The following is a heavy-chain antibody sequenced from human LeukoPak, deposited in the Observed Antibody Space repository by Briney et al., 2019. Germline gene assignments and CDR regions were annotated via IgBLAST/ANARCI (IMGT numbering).Heavy chain of an antibody. CDR1: GFTVSSNY. CDR2: TYSGGST. J-gene: IGHJ6*02. CDR3: AREKPYYYGMDV. Sequence: SGGSLRLSCAASGFTVSSNYMSWVRQAPGKGLEWVSVTYSGGSTYYADSVKGRFTVSRHNSKNTLYLQMNSLRAEDTAVYYCAREKPYYYGMDVWGQGTTVTVSS. V-gene: IGHV3-53*04.